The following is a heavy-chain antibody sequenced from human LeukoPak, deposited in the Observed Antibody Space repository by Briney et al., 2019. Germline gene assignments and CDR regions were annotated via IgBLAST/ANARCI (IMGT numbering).Heavy chain of an antibody. V-gene: IGHV4-4*09. CDR3: AGRGHRYSRD. CDR2: IYDNGVT. CDR1: GDSVSSDY. D-gene: IGHD2-15*01. J-gene: IGHJ1*01. Sequence: SETLSLSCNVSGDSVSSDYWTWIRQSPAKGLEWIGFIYDNGVTDYNPSLKSRLIISLDTSKNQFSLNLRSVSAADSAIYYCAGRGHRYSRDWGKGILVTVSS.